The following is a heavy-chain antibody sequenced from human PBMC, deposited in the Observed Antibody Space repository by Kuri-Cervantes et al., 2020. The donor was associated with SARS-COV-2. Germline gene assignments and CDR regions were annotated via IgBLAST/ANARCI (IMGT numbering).Heavy chain of an antibody. J-gene: IGHJ4*02. CDR3: ARGKYYDFWSGYYGPIDY. D-gene: IGHD3-3*01. Sequence: GGSLRLSCAASGFTFSSYSMNWVRQAPGKGLEWVSYISSSSSTIYYADSVKGRFTISRDNAKNSLYLQMNSLRAEDTAVYYCARGKYYDFWSGYYGPIDYWGQGTLVTVSS. CDR2: ISSSSSTI. V-gene: IGHV3-48*01. CDR1: GFTFSSYS.